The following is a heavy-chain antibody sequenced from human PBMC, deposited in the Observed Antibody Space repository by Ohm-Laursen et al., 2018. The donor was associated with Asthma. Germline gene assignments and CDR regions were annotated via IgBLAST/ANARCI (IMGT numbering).Heavy chain of an antibody. CDR3: ARDRAGGGY. CDR1: GDSISSGNNY. CDR2: IYYSGST. V-gene: IGHV4-31*03. Sequence: TLSLTCTVSGDSISSGNNYWSWIRQHPGKGLEWIGYIYYSGSTYYNPSLKSRVTISVDTSKNQFSLNLSSVTAADTAVYYCARDRAGGGYWGQGTLVTVSS. D-gene: IGHD3-10*01. J-gene: IGHJ4*02.